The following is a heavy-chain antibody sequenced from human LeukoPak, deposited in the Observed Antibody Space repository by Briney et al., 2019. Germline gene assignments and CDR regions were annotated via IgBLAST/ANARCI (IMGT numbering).Heavy chain of an antibody. CDR1: GYTFTSYA. V-gene: IGHV1-69*13. J-gene: IGHJ5*02. CDR2: IIPIFGTA. Sequence: ASVKVSCKASGYTFTSYAISWVRQAPGQGLEWMGGIIPIFGTANYAQKFQGRVTITADESTSTAYMELSSLRSEDTAVYYCARGCSSTSCYTGGARWFDPWGQGTLVTVSS. D-gene: IGHD2-2*02. CDR3: ARGCSSTSCYTGGARWFDP.